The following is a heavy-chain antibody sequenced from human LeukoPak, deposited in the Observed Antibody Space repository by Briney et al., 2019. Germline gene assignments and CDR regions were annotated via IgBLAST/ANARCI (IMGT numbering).Heavy chain of an antibody. CDR3: ARAVVPYYYYMDV. CDR1: GFTFSSYW. D-gene: IGHD3-10*02. V-gene: IGHV3-7*04. Sequence: GGSLRLSRAASGFTFSSYWMSWVRQAPGKGLEWVANIKQDGSEKYYVDSVKGRFTISRDNAKNSLYLQMNSLRAEDTAVYYCARAVVPYYYYMDVWGKGTTVTVSS. CDR2: IKQDGSEK. J-gene: IGHJ6*03.